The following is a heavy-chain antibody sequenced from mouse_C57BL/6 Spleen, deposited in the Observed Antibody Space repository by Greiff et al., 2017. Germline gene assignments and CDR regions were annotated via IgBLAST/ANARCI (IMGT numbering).Heavy chain of an antibody. J-gene: IGHJ3*01. Sequence: QVQLKESGAELARPGASVKLSCKASGYTFTSYGISWVKQRTGQGLEWIGEIYPRSGNTYYNEKFKGKATLTADKSSSTAYMELRSLTSEDSAVYFCARGGYGSSYWCAYWGQGTLVTVSA. CDR2: IYPRSGNT. D-gene: IGHD1-1*01. CDR1: GYTFTSYG. CDR3: ARGGYGSSYWCAY. V-gene: IGHV1-81*01.